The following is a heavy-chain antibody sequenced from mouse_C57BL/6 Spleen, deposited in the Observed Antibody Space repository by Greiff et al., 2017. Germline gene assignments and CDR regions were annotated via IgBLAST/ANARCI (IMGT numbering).Heavy chain of an antibody. J-gene: IGHJ3*01. CDR1: GYTFTSYW. CDR2: IHPNSGST. Sequence: QVQLQQPGAELVKPGASVKLSCKASGYTFTSYWMHWVKQRPGQGLEWIGMIHPNSGSTNYNEKFKSKATLTVDKSSSTAYMQLSSLTSGDSAVYYCAREDYVRLAYWGQGTLVTVS. V-gene: IGHV1-64*01. D-gene: IGHD1-1*02. CDR3: AREDYVRLAY.